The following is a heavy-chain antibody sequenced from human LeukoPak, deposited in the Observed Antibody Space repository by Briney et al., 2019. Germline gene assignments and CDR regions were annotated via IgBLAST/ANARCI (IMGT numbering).Heavy chain of an antibody. CDR1: GFTVSSNY. CDR2: IYSGGST. D-gene: IGHD6-19*01. Sequence: GGSLRLSCAASGFTVSSNYMSWVRQAPGKGLEWVSVIYSGGSTYYADSVKGRFTISRDNSKNTLYLQMNSLRAEDTAVYYCATQWLVLDRIDNWGQGTLVTVSS. V-gene: IGHV3-66*01. J-gene: IGHJ4*02. CDR3: ATQWLVLDRIDN.